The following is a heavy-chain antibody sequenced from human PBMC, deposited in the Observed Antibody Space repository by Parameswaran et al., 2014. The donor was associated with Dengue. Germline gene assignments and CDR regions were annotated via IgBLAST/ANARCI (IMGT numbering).Heavy chain of an antibody. V-gene: IGHV4-34*01. Sequence: RWIRQPPGKGLEWIGEITHSGNTNYNPSLKSRFTISVDMSKNQFSLKLSSVTAADTAVYYCARGGPRLLYWGQGTLVTVSS. J-gene: IGHJ4*02. D-gene: IGHD2-15*01. CDR3: ARGGPRLLY. CDR2: ITHSGNT.